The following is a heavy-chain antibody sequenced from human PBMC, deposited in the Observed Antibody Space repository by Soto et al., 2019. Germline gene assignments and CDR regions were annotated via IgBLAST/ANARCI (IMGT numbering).Heavy chain of an antibody. V-gene: IGHV3-23*01. D-gene: IGHD3-10*02. CDR3: ATTPSHVLTIYVPEFFHH. CDR1: GFTFNNFA. Sequence: EVQLLESGGGLVQPGGSLRLSCAASGFTFNNFAMSWVRQPPGKGLEWVSGISTSGGSTYYADSVKGRFTISRDNSKNTLYLQMNALRAEDSAVYSCATTPSHVLTIYVPEFFHHWGQGTLVTVSS. CDR2: ISTSGGST. J-gene: IGHJ1*01.